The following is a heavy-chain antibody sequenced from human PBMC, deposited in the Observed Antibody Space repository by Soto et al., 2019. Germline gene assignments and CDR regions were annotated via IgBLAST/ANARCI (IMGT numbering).Heavy chain of an antibody. V-gene: IGHV3-72*01. CDR3: AREGEARGLDL. D-gene: IGHD1-26*01. CDR1: GFTFSDDF. CDR2: SQAQAQGYVT. J-gene: IGHJ4*02. Sequence: EEQLVESGGNLVQPGGSLRLSCAASGFTFSDDFMDWVRQAPGKGLEWIGRSQAQAQGYVTEYAASVKGRLTISRDIPQNSVHLQMSSLRTEDTAVFYCAREGEARGLDLWGQGTLVTVSS.